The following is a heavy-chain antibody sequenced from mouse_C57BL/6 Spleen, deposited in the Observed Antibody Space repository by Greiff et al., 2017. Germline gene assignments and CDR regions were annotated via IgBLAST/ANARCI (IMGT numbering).Heavy chain of an antibody. CDR3: AKGASDSSGFAMDY. CDR2: IWGDGST. D-gene: IGHD3-2*02. V-gene: IGHV2-3*01. Sequence: VQLQQSGPGLVAPSQSLSITCTVSGFSLTSYGVSWVRQPPGKGLEWLGVIWGDGSTNYHSALISRLSISKDNSKSQVFLKLNSLQTDDTATYDCAKGASDSSGFAMDYWGQGTSVTVSS. J-gene: IGHJ4*01. CDR1: GFSLTSYG.